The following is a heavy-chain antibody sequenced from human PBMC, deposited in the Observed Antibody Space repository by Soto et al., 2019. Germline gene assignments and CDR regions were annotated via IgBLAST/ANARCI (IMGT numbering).Heavy chain of an antibody. CDR1: GFTFTSFP. V-gene: IGHV3-30*09. Sequence: GGSLRLSCSASGFTFTSFPIHWVRQAPGKGLEWVAVISENGVNKYSAESVRGRFVISRDNSKNTVELEMNSLRPEDTAIYFCARRLTKTVSALGYWGQGTLVTVSS. CDR2: ISENGVNK. J-gene: IGHJ1*01. D-gene: IGHD2-8*01. CDR3: ARRLTKTVSALGY.